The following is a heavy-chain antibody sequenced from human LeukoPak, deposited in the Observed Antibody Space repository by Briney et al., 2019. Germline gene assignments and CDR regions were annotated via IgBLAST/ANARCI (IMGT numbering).Heavy chain of an antibody. D-gene: IGHD2-15*01. V-gene: IGHV1-69*13. Sequence: SVKVSCKASGGTFSSYAISWVRQAPGQGLEWMGGIIPIFGTANYAQKFQGRVTITADESTSTAYMELSSLRSEDTAVYYCARVVVVVAATNYGMDVWGQGTTVTVSS. J-gene: IGHJ6*02. CDR3: ARVVVVVAATNYGMDV. CDR1: GGTFSSYA. CDR2: IIPIFGTA.